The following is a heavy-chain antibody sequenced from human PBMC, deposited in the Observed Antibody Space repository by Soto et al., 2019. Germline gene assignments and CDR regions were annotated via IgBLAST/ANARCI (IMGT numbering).Heavy chain of an antibody. Sequence: QVQLVESGGGVVQPGRSLRLSCAASGFTFSSYGMHWVRQAPGKGLEWVAVISYAGSNKYYADSVKGRFTISRDKSKNTLYLHMNSVRAEDTAVYYCAQDYHWGSYDFWRGPPRTHRYWGQGTLVTVSS. CDR3: AQDYHWGSYDFWRGPPRTHRY. J-gene: IGHJ4*02. CDR2: ISYAGSNK. CDR1: GFTFSSYG. V-gene: IGHV3-30*18. D-gene: IGHD3-3*01.